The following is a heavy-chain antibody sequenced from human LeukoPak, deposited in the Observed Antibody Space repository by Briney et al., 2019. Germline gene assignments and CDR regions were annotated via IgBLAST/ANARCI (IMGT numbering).Heavy chain of an antibody. D-gene: IGHD1-26*01. CDR2: IYYTGST. CDR1: GGSISYYY. J-gene: IGHJ4*02. CDR3: ARVGATRGFLGY. V-gene: IGHV4-59*12. Sequence: SETVSLTXTVSGGSISYYYWSWIRQPPGKGVEWIGYIYYTGSTHYNPSLKSRVTISVDTSKNQFSLKLSSVTAADTAVYYCARVGATRGFLGYWGQGTLVTVSS.